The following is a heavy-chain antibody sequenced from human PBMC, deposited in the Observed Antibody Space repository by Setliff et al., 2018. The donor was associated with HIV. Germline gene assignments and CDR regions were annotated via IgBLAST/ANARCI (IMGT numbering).Heavy chain of an antibody. Sequence: SETLSLTCTVSGGSISSGDYYWSWIRQHPGKGLEWIGYIYYSGSTYYNPSLKSRVTISVDTSKNQFSLRLSSVTAADTAVYYCARSPSYRSSWEYYFDYWGQGILVTVSS. J-gene: IGHJ4*02. CDR1: GGSISSGDYY. V-gene: IGHV4-31*03. CDR2: IYYSGST. CDR3: ARSPSYRSSWEYYFDY. D-gene: IGHD6-13*01.